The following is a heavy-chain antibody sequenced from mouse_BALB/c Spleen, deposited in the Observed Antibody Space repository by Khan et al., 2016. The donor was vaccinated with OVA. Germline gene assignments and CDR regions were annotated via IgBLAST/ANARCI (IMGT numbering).Heavy chain of an antibody. CDR1: GYSFTGYF. CDR3: TRIYRSDFDY. J-gene: IGHJ2*01. Sequence: EAQLQESGPELVRPGASVKISCKASGYSFTGYFMNWVMQSHGKSLEWIGRINPHIGETFYNQRFKDKATLTVDVSSSTAHMELPNLASEDSAVYYCTRIYRSDFDYWGQGTTLTVSS. D-gene: IGHD1-1*01. CDR2: INPHIGET. V-gene: IGHV1-20*02.